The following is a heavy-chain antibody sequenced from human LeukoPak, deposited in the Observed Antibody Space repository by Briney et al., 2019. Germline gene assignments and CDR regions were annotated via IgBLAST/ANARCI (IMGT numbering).Heavy chain of an antibody. Sequence: GASVKVSCKISGYTLTEVSMHWVRQAPGRGLEWMGWISAYNGNTNYAQKLQGRVTMTTDTSTSTAYMELRSLRSDDTAVYYCARYYYDSSGYQIDYWGQGTLVTVSS. CDR1: GYTLTEVS. J-gene: IGHJ4*02. CDR3: ARYYYDSSGYQIDY. D-gene: IGHD3-22*01. CDR2: ISAYNGNT. V-gene: IGHV1-18*01.